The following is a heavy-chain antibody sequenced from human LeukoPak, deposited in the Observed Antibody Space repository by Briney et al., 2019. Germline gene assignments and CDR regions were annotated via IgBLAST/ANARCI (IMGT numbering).Heavy chain of an antibody. CDR1: GYTFTSYG. J-gene: IGHJ4*02. D-gene: IGHD4-23*01. V-gene: IGHV1-18*01. Sequence: GASVKVSCKASGYTFTSYGISWVRQAPGQGLEWMGWISAYNGNTNYAQKLQGRVTMTTDTSTSTAYMELRSLRSDDTAVYYCAREESYGGNSLAPDYWGQGTLVTVSS. CDR2: ISAYNGNT. CDR3: AREESYGGNSLAPDY.